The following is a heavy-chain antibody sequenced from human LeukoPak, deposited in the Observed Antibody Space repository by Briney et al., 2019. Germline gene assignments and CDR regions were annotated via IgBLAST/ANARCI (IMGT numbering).Heavy chain of an antibody. D-gene: IGHD3-22*01. CDR1: GFTFDDYA. CDR2: FSWNSGSM. Sequence: GGSLRLSCAASGFTFDDYAMPWVRQAPGKGLEWVSGFSWNSGSMGYADSVKGRFTISRDNAKNSLYLQMNSLRAEDTALYYCAKDMRYYDSSGWYYFDYWGQGTLVTVSS. CDR3: AKDMRYYDSSGWYYFDY. V-gene: IGHV3-9*01. J-gene: IGHJ4*02.